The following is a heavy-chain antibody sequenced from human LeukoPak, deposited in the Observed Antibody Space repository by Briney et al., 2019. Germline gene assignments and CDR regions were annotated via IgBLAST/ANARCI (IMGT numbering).Heavy chain of an antibody. D-gene: IGHD3-3*01. Sequence: SETLSLTCAVYGGSFSGYYWSWIRQPPGKGLEWIGEISHSGSTNYNPSLKSRVTISVDTSKNQFSLKLSSVTAADTAVYYCARALTIFGVVIGHYYMDVWGKGTTVTVSS. V-gene: IGHV4-34*01. CDR2: ISHSGST. CDR1: GGSFSGYY. J-gene: IGHJ6*03. CDR3: ARALTIFGVVIGHYYMDV.